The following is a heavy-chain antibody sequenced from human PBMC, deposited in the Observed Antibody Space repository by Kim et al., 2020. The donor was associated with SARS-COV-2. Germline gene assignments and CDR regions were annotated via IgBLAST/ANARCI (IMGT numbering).Heavy chain of an antibody. Sequence: TLSLTCTVSGGSISSGGYYWSWIRQHPGKGLAWIGYIYYSGSTYYNPSLKSRVTISVDTSKNQFSLKLSSVTAEDTAVYYCARIKLKHGSGIGWFDPWGQGTLVTVSS. J-gene: IGHJ5*02. D-gene: IGHD3-10*01. CDR2: IYYSGST. CDR3: ARIKLKHGSGIGWFDP. V-gene: IGHV4-31*03. CDR1: GGSISSGGYY.